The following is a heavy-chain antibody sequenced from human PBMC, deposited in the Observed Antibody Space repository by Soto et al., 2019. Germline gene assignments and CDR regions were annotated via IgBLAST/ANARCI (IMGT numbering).Heavy chain of an antibody. Sequence: SETLSLTCAVYGGSFSGYYWSWIRQPPGKGLEWIGEINHSGSTNYNPSLKSRVTISVDTSKNQFSLKLSSVTAADTAVYYCARGTAGWFSYFYYYGMDVWGQGTTVTVSS. CDR1: GGSFSGYY. CDR2: INHSGST. J-gene: IGHJ6*02. D-gene: IGHD3-10*01. CDR3: ARGTAGWFSYFYYYGMDV. V-gene: IGHV4-34*01.